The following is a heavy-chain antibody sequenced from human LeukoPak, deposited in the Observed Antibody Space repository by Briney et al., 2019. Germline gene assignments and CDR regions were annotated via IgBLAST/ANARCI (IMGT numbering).Heavy chain of an antibody. CDR3: ARGRRYSGYDIGCFDP. J-gene: IGHJ5*02. Sequence: PSETLSLTCAVYGGSFSDYYWNWVRQPPGKGLEWIGEINHSGSTNYNPSLKSRVTISVDTSKNQFSLNLSSVTAADTAVYYCARGRRYSGYDIGCFDPWGQGTLVTASS. V-gene: IGHV4-34*01. CDR2: INHSGST. CDR1: GGSFSDYY. D-gene: IGHD5-12*01.